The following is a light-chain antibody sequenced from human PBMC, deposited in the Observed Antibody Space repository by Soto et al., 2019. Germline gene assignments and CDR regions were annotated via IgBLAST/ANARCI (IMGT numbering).Light chain of an antibody. V-gene: IGLV2-14*01. CDR2: EVS. CDR1: STVVGGYNY. Sequence: QSVLTQPASVSGSAGQSITISCTGTSTVVGGYNYVSWYQQHPGKVPKLIIYEVSNRPSGVTSRFSGSKSGNTASLTISGLQAEDEADYHCSSYSFSRHYGFGTGTKVTVL. CDR3: SSYSFSRHYG. J-gene: IGLJ1*01.